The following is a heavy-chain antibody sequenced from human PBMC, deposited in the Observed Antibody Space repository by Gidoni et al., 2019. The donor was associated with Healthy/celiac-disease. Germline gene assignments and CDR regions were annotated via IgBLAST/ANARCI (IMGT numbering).Heavy chain of an antibody. D-gene: IGHD2-15*01. CDR3: ARLVPYCSGGSCYLNWFDP. J-gene: IGHJ5*02. Sequence: QLQLQESGPGLVKPSETLSLTCTVSGGSISSSSYYWGWIRQPPGKGLEWIGSIYYSGSTYYNPSLKSRVTISVDTSKNQFSLKLSSVTAADTAVYYCARLVPYCSGGSCYLNWFDPCDQGTLVTVSS. CDR1: GGSISSSSYY. CDR2: IYYSGST. V-gene: IGHV4-39*01.